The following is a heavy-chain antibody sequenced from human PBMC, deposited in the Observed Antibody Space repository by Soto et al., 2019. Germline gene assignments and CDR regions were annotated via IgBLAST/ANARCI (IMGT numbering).Heavy chain of an antibody. J-gene: IGHJ4*02. Sequence: QVQLVESGGGVVQPGRSLRLSCAASGFTFSSDGMHWVRQAPGKGLEWVAVIWYDGSNKYYADSVKGRFTISRDNSKNTLYLQMNILRAEDTAVYYCAREGSSGYYKGWYFDYWGPGTLVTVSS. CDR3: AREGSSGYYKGWYFDY. D-gene: IGHD3-22*01. V-gene: IGHV3-33*01. CDR2: IWYDGSNK. CDR1: GFTFSSDG.